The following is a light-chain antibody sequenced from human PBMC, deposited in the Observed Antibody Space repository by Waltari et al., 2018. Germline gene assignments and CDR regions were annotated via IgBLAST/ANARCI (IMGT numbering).Light chain of an antibody. Sequence: EIVLTHSPGTLSLSPGERATFSCRASQTVRTTYLAWYQQKPGQAPTLLIYGASSRATGIPDRFSGSGSGTDFSLTISSLEPEDFAVYYCQQYDISPLTFGGGTKVEIK. V-gene: IGKV3-20*01. CDR1: QTVRTTY. J-gene: IGKJ4*01. CDR2: GAS. CDR3: QQYDISPLT.